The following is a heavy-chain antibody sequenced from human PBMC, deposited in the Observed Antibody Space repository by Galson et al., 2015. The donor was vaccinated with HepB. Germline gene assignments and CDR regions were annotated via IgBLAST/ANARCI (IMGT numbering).Heavy chain of an antibody. Sequence: SLRLSCAASGFTFRNNWMHWVRQAPGKGLVWVSRITGDGRSTYYADSVKGRFTISRDNAKNTLYLQMNSLTAEDTALYYCAKSQAGAYGDYVGTVDYWGQGTLVTVSS. CDR2: ITGDGRST. V-gene: IGHV3-74*01. CDR3: AKSQAGAYGDYVGTVDY. D-gene: IGHD4-17*01. CDR1: GFTFRNNW. J-gene: IGHJ4*02.